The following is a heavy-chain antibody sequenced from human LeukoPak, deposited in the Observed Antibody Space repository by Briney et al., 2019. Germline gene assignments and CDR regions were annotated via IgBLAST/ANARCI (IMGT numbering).Heavy chain of an antibody. V-gene: IGHV4-30-4*01. CDR2: IYYSGTT. Sequence: SETLSLTCTVSGGSTSSGDYFWSWIRQPPGQGLEWIGYIYYSGTTYYNPPLKSRVSISVDTSKNQFSLNLRSVSAADTAVYYCARETVSGHFGSWGQGTLVTVSS. J-gene: IGHJ4*02. CDR1: GGSTSSGDYF. CDR3: ARETVSGHFGS. D-gene: IGHD6-19*01.